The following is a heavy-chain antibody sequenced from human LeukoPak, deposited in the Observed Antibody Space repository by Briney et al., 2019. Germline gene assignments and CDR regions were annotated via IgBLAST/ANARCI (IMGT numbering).Heavy chain of an antibody. CDR1: GFSFSSYW. CDR3: AREGRGYKVAKFDY. D-gene: IGHD3-22*01. Sequence: GGSLRLSCEGSGFSFSSYWMIWVRQLPGKGPEWVANIRQDESERYFADSVKGRFTISRDNAKKSVYLHMNSLRAEDTAVYYCAREGRGYKVAKFDYWGQGTLVTVSS. J-gene: IGHJ4*02. CDR2: IRQDESER. V-gene: IGHV3-7*01.